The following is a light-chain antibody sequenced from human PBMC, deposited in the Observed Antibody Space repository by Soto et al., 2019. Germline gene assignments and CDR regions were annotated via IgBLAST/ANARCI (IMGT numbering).Light chain of an antibody. CDR2: EGG. CDR3: CSFALRSTLI. V-gene: IGLV2-23*01. J-gene: IGLJ2*01. Sequence: QSALTQPASVSGSPGQSITIPCTQTSSDVGNYNLVSWYQQYPGKAPKLMIYEGGKRPSGVSNRFSGSKSGNTASLTISGLQAEDEADYYCCSFALRSTLIFGGGTKLTVL. CDR1: SSDVGNYNL.